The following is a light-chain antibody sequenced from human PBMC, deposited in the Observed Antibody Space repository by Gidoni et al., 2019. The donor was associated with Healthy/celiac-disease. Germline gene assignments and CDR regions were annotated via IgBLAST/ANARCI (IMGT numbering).Light chain of an antibody. Sequence: EIVLTQSPATLSLSPGERATLSCRASQSVSSYLAWYQQKPGQAPRLLIYDASNRATGIPAGFSGSGSGTDFTLTISSLEPEDFAVYYCQQRSNWLALTFGGGTKVEIK. J-gene: IGKJ4*01. CDR1: QSVSSY. V-gene: IGKV3-11*01. CDR2: DAS. CDR3: QQRSNWLALT.